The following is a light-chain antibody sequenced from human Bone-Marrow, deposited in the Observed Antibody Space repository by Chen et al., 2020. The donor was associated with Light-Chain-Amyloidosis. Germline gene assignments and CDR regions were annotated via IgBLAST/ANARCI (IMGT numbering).Light chain of an antibody. CDR1: SSSIATNY. CDR2: EDD. CDR3: QSYQGSSQGV. Sequence: NFMLTQPHSVSESPGKTVIISCTRSSSSIATNYVQWYQQRPGSSPTTVIYEDDQRPSVVPDRFSGSNDRSSNSASLTISGLKTEDEADYYCQSYQGSSQGVFGGGTKLTVL. V-gene: IGLV6-57*01. J-gene: IGLJ3*02.